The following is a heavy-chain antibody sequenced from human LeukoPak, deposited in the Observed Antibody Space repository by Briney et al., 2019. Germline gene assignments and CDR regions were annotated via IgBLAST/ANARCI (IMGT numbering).Heavy chain of an antibody. CDR3: ASCHCTNGVCYGECEYFQH. Sequence: GGSLRLSCAASGFTFSSYWMNWVRQAPGKGLEWVANIKQDGSEKYYVDSVKGRFTISRDNAKNSLYLQMNSLRAEDTAVYYCASCHCTNGVCYGECEYFQHWGQGTLVTVSS. V-gene: IGHV3-7*03. J-gene: IGHJ1*01. D-gene: IGHD2-8*01. CDR2: IKQDGSEK. CDR1: GFTFSSYW.